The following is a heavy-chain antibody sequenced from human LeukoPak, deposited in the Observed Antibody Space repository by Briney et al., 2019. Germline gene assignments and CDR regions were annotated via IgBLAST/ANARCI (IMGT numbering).Heavy chain of an antibody. V-gene: IGHV3-23*01. CDR3: AKGTYYDFWSGYPNYYFDY. J-gene: IGHJ4*02. CDR2: ISGSGGTT. CDR1: GFTFSSNA. Sequence: PGGSLRLSCTTFGFTFSSNAMSWVRQAPGKGLEWVSTISGSGGTTYYGDSVKGRFTISRDNPKSTLYLQMNSLRAEDTAVYYCAKGTYYDFWSGYPNYYFDYWGQGTLVTVSS. D-gene: IGHD3-3*01.